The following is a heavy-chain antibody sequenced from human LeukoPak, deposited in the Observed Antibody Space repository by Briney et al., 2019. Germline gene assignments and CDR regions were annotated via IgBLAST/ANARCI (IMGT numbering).Heavy chain of an antibody. D-gene: IGHD2-15*01. J-gene: IGHJ4*02. V-gene: IGHV3-64D*06. CDR3: VKDRRLDYSRFDC. CDR2: IRSNGGST. Sequence: PGGSLRLSCSASGFTFNSYAMHWVRQAPGKGLEYVSGIRSNGGSTYYADSVKGRFTISRDNSKNKLYLQMSSLRAEDTAVYYCVKDRRLDYSRFDCWGQGTLVTVSS. CDR1: GFTFNSYA.